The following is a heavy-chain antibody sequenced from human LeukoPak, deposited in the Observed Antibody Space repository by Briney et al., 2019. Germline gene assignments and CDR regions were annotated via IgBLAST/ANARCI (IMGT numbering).Heavy chain of an antibody. V-gene: IGHV5-51*01. Sequence: GESLQISCQPSGSRFTSYWIGWARQLPGKGLEWMGIIYPGDPYTRYRPSFQSQVTNSADKSISTAYLQWSSLKASDTAMYYCARPEEHGDYVHDAFDIWGQGTMVTVSS. CDR1: GSRFTSYW. CDR2: IYPGDPYT. J-gene: IGHJ3*02. D-gene: IGHD4-17*01. CDR3: ARPEEHGDYVHDAFDI.